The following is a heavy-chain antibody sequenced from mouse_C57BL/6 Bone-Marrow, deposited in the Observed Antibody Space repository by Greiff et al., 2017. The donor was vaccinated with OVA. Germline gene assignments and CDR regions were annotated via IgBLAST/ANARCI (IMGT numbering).Heavy chain of an antibody. V-gene: IGHV1-81*01. CDR3: ARPFYYGSSHWYFDV. CDR2: IYPRSGNT. D-gene: IGHD1-1*01. J-gene: IGHJ1*03. Sequence: QVQLKQSGAELARPGASVKLSCKASGYTFTSYGISWVKQRTGQGLECIGEIYPRSGNTYYNEKFKGKATLTADKSSSTAYMELRSLTSDDSAVYFCARPFYYGSSHWYFDVWGTGTTVTVSS. CDR1: GYTFTSYG.